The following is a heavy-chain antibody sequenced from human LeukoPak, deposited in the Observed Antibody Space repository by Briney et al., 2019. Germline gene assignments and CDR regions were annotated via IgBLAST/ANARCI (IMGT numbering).Heavy chain of an antibody. V-gene: IGHV4-30-2*01. Sequence: PSETLSLTCAVSGGSISSGGYSWSWTRQPPGKGLEWIGYIYHSGSTYYNPSLKSRVTISVDRSKNQFSLKLSSVTAADTAVYYCASAAQPYYFDYWGQGTLVTVSS. CDR2: IYHSGST. CDR1: GGSISSGGYS. CDR3: ASAAQPYYFDY. D-gene: IGHD2-2*01. J-gene: IGHJ4*02.